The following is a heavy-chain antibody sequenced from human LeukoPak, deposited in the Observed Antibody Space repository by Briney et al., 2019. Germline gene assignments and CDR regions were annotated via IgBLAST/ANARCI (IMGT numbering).Heavy chain of an antibody. Sequence: SETLSLTCTVSGGSISGYYWSWVRQSPGKGLVWIGYIYYSGSPNYNPSLKSRVTISIDMSRNQFSLKLSSVTAADTALYYCARHFTYYYDSSGYPRDAFDIWGQGTTVTVSS. CDR1: GGSISGYY. J-gene: IGHJ3*02. CDR3: ARHFTYYYDSSGYPRDAFDI. CDR2: IYYSGSP. D-gene: IGHD3-22*01. V-gene: IGHV4-59*08.